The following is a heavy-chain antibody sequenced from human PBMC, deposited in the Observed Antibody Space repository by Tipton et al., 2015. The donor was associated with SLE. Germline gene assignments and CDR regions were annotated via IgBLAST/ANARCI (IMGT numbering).Heavy chain of an antibody. D-gene: IGHD3-16*02. V-gene: IGHV4-34*01. CDR3: ARSSSIRLGELSSPFDY. CDR1: GGSFSGYY. J-gene: IGHJ4*02. CDR2: INHSRST. Sequence: LSLTCAVYGGSFSGYYWSWIRQPPGKGLEWIGEINHSRSTNYNPYLKSRVSISVDTSKNQLSLKVSSVTAADTAVYYCARSSSIRLGELSSPFDYWGQGTLVTVSS.